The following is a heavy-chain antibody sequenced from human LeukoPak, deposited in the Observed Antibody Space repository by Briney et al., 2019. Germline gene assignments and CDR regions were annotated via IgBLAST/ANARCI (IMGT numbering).Heavy chain of an antibody. V-gene: IGHV3-20*04. CDR3: ARGKTSRYYYYGMDV. CDR1: GFTFDDYG. J-gene: IGHJ6*02. CDR2: INWNGGST. Sequence: RPGGSLRLSCAASGFTFDDYGMSWVRPAPGKGLEWVSGINWNGGSTCYADSVKGRFTISRDNAKNSLYLQMNTLRAEDMALYYCARGKTSRYYYYGMDVWGQGATVTVSS.